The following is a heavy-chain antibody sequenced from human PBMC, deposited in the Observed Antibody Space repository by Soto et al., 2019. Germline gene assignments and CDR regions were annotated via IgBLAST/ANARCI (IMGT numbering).Heavy chain of an antibody. CDR2: ISGSGGST. Sequence: GGSLRLSCAASGFTFSSYAMSWVRQAPGKGLEWVSAISGSGGSTYYADSVKGRFTISRDNSKNTLYLQMNSLRAEDTAVYYCAKDPRGYSGYGRKFDYWGQGTLVTVSS. D-gene: IGHD5-12*01. CDR1: GFTFSSYA. J-gene: IGHJ4*02. CDR3: AKDPRGYSGYGRKFDY. V-gene: IGHV3-23*01.